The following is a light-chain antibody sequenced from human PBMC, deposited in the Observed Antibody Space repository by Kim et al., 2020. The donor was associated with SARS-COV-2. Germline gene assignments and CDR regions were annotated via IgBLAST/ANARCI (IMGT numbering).Light chain of an antibody. V-gene: IGKV3-20*01. J-gene: IGKJ2*01. CDR1: RSVRGSH. Sequence: LALGERAALCCRPSRSVRGSHLAWYQHRPGQAPRLLIYGTSSRATGIPDRVSGSGYGTEFTLTIGRLEPEDVAVYYCQHYGRPPYTFGQGTKLEI. CDR2: GTS. CDR3: QHYGRPPYT.